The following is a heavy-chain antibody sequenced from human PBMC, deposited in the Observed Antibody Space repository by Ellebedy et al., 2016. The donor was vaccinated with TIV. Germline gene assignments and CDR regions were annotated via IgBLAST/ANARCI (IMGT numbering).Heavy chain of an antibody. J-gene: IGHJ5*02. Sequence: GESLKISXAASGFTFSSYAMHWVRQAPGKGLEWVAVISYDGSNKYYADSVKGRFTISRDNSKNTLYLQMNSLRAEDTAVYYCARGPDVVVVAASWFDPWGQGTLVTVSS. CDR1: GFTFSSYA. CDR3: ARGPDVVVVAASWFDP. CDR2: ISYDGSNK. V-gene: IGHV3-30-3*01. D-gene: IGHD2-15*01.